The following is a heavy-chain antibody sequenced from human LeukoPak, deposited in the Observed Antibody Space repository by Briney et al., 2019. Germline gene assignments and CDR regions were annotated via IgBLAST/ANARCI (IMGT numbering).Heavy chain of an antibody. CDR1: GGSFSGYY. D-gene: IGHD5-24*01. V-gene: IGHV4-34*01. Sequence: SETLSLTCAVYGGSFSGYYWSWIRQPPGKGLEWIGEINHSGSTNYNPSLKSRVTISVDTSKNQFSLKLSSVTAADTAVYYCARGWMATALYYFDYWGQGTLVTVSS. CDR2: INHSGST. CDR3: ARGWMATALYYFDY. J-gene: IGHJ4*02.